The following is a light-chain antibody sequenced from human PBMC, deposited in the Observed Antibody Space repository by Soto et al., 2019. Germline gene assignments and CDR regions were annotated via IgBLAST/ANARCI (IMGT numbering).Light chain of an antibody. CDR3: AAWDDSLSGLV. CDR2: RNN. CDR1: SSNIGSNY. Sequence: QSVLTQPPSASGTPGQRLTISCSGSSSNIGSNYVYWYQQLPGTAPKLFIYRNNQWPSGVPDRISGSKSGTSASLAISGLRSEDEAEYYCAAWDDSLSGLVFGGGTQLTV. J-gene: IGLJ3*02. V-gene: IGLV1-47*01.